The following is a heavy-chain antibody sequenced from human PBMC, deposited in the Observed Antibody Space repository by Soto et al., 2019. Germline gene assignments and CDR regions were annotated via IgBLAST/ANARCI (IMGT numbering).Heavy chain of an antibody. V-gene: IGHV6-1*01. D-gene: IGHD5-18*01. CDR3: ARGKYSAFGY. Sequence: PSQTLSLTCAISGDSISTNNVAWNWIRQSPSGGLEWLGRTGYTSKWYNDYAVSVRSRITINPDTSKNQFSLQLNSVTLDDTAVYYCARGKYSAFGYWGQGTLVTVSS. J-gene: IGHJ4*02. CDR2: TGYTSKWYN. CDR1: GDSISTNNVA.